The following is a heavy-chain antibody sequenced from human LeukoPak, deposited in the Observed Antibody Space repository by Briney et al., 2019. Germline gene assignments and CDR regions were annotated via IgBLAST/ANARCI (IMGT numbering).Heavy chain of an antibody. CDR3: AREDASAFDI. V-gene: IGHV3-7*01. Sequence: GSLRLSCTASGFTFSNYWMSWVRQAPGKGLEWVANIKQDESEKYFVDSLKGRFTISRDNAKNSLFLQMNTLRAEDTAVYYCAREDASAFDIWGQGTMVSVSS. CDR2: IKQDESEK. J-gene: IGHJ3*02. CDR1: GFTFSNYW.